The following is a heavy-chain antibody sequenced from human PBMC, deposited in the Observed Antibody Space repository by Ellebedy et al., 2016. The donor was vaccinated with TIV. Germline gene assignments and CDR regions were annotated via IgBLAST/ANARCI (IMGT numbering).Heavy chain of an antibody. V-gene: IGHV4-59*12. CDR1: GGSISGFY. D-gene: IGHD3-10*01. CDR3: VSWVSHRDRGNIFDY. CDR2: IHYTGST. Sequence: MPSETLSLTCTVSGGSISGFYWSWSWQRPGKGLEWSGYIHYTGSTNYNPSLKSRVTISVDTSKNQFSLRLNSVTAADTAVYYCVSWVSHRDRGNIFDYWGQGILVTVSS. J-gene: IGHJ4*02.